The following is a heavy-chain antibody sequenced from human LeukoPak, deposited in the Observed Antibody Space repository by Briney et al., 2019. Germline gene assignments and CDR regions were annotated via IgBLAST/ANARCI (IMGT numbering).Heavy chain of an antibody. CDR1: GLPFSSYA. Sequence: GGSLKLSCAASGLPFSSYAMHWVRQAPGKGLEWVAVISYDGSNKYCADSVKGRFTISRDNSKNTLYLQMNSLRAEDTAVYYCARGANYYDSSGYYVGFGMDVWGQGTTVTVSS. CDR3: ARGANYYDSSGYYVGFGMDV. V-gene: IGHV3-30*04. D-gene: IGHD3-22*01. J-gene: IGHJ6*02. CDR2: ISYDGSNK.